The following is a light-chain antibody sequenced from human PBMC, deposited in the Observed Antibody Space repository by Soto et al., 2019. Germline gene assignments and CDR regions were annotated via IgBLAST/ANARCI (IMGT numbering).Light chain of an antibody. V-gene: IGKV1-12*01. J-gene: IGKJ3*01. Sequence: IQMTQSPSSVSASVGDRVTMSCQASQGAGSWLAWYQQKPGKAPNLLIYATSSLHSGVPSRFSGSGSGTDFTLRISSLQPEDVATYYCQQTHSFPLTFGPGTKVDIK. CDR2: ATS. CDR3: QQTHSFPLT. CDR1: QGAGSW.